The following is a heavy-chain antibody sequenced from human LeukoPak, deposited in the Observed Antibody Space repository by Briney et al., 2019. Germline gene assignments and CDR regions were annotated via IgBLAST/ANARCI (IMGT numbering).Heavy chain of an antibody. Sequence: SETLSLTCTVSGGSISSSSYYWGWIRQPPGKGLEWIGSIYYSGSTYYNPSLKSRVTISVDTSKNQFSLKLSSVTAADTAVYFCARRARGGLDPGSFDYWGQGTLVTVS. CDR3: ARRARGGLDPGSFDY. J-gene: IGHJ4*02. D-gene: IGHD3/OR15-3a*01. V-gene: IGHV4-39*01. CDR2: IYYSGST. CDR1: GGSISSSSYY.